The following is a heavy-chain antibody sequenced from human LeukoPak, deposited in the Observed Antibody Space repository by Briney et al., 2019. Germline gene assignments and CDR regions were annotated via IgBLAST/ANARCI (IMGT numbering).Heavy chain of an antibody. CDR1: GYTFTSYY. D-gene: IGHD5-18*01. V-gene: IGHV1-46*01. Sequence: ASVKVSCKASGYTFTSYYMHWVRQAPGQGLEWMGIINPSGGSTSYAQKFQGRVTMTRDMSTSTVYMELSSLRSEDTAVYYCARVTGDGRGYSYGYPDYWGQGTLVTVSS. CDR2: INPSGGST. CDR3: ARVTGDGRGYSYGYPDY. J-gene: IGHJ4*02.